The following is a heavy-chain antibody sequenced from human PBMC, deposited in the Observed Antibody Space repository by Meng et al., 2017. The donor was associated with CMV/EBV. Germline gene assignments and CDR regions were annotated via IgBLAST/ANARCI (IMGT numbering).Heavy chain of an antibody. Sequence: LQESGQGLVKPSQTLALTCTVSCVSISSGDNYWSLIRQPPGQGLEWIGYIYYSGSPYYNPSLKSRVTISVDTAKNQFSLKLSSVTAADTAVYYCARVTSRVAGAFDYWGQGTLVTAPQ. CDR3: ARVTSRVAGAFDY. CDR1: CVSISSGDNY. V-gene: IGHV4-30-4*08. J-gene: IGHJ4*02. D-gene: IGHD1-14*01. CDR2: IYYSGSP.